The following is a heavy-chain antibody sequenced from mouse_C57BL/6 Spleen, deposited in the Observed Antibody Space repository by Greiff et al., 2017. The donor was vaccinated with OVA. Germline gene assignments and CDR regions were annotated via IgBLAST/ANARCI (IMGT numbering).Heavy chain of an antibody. Sequence: EVQVVESGGGLVKPGGSLKLSCAASGFTFSDYGMHWVRQAPEKGLEWVAYISSGSSTIYYADTVKGRFTISRDNAKNTLFLQMTSLRSEDTAMYYCATGLMDYWGQGTSVTVSS. CDR3: ATGLMDY. CDR2: ISSGSSTI. CDR1: GFTFSDYG. D-gene: IGHD3-1*01. V-gene: IGHV5-17*01. J-gene: IGHJ4*01.